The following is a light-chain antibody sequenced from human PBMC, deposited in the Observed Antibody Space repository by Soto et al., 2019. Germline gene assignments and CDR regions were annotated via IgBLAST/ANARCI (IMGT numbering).Light chain of an antibody. CDR2: GAS. V-gene: IGKV3-15*01. J-gene: IGKJ1*01. CDR1: QSVSTRS. Sequence: IVLAHSPGTLSLSPGERATLSCKGRQSVSTRSLAWYQQKPGQAPRLLIYGASTRATGIPPRFSGSGSGTEFTLTISSLQPEDFAVYYCQQYNNWPPWTFGQGTKVDIK. CDR3: QQYNNWPPWT.